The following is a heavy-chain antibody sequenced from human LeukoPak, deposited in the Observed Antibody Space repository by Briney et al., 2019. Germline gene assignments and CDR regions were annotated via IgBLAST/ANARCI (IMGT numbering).Heavy chain of an antibody. Sequence: SETLSLTCTVSGGSTRRSSYYWSWIRQPPGKGLEWIGEINHSGSTNYNPSLKSRVTISVDTSKNQFSLKLSSVTAADTAVYYSARADIALAGNDYWGQGALVTVSS. D-gene: IGHD6-19*01. CDR3: ARADIALAGNDY. J-gene: IGHJ4*02. CDR1: GGSTRRSSYY. V-gene: IGHV4-39*07. CDR2: INHSGST.